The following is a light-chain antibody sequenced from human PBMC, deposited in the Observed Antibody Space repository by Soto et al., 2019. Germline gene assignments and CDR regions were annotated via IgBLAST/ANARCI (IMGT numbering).Light chain of an antibody. V-gene: IGKV1D-12*01. J-gene: IGKJ4*01. CDR1: QGISSW. Sequence: DIQLTHSPSSVSASVGNRVTISCRASQGISSWLAWYHQRPGRAPKLLIYAASKLQTGVPSRFSGSESGTDFTLTINSLQPEDFASYYCQQTSSFPVTFGGGTKVDIK. CDR3: QQTSSFPVT. CDR2: AAS.